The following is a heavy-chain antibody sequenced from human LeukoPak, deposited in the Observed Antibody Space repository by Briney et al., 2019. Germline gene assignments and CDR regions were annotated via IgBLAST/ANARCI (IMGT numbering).Heavy chain of an antibody. CDR1: GDSISSSSYY. V-gene: IGHV4-39*01. CDR2: IYYSGAT. Sequence: PSETLSLTCTVSGDSISSSSYYWGWLRPPPGKGLEWIGTIYYSGATYYNPSLRSRFTISVDTSKNQYSLKLTSVTAADTAVYYCARLFYWGQGSLVTVSS. J-gene: IGHJ4*02. CDR3: ARLFY.